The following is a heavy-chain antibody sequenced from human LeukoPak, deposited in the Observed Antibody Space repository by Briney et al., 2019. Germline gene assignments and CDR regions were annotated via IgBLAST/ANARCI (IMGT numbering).Heavy chain of an antibody. Sequence: GGSLRLSCAASGFTLSNCAMTWVRQAPGKELEWVSGIDTKGSRTYYADSVKGRFTISRDNSKNTLFLQMTSVRAEDTVVYYCVKEVVATIPPLWGQGTLVTVSS. J-gene: IGHJ4*02. D-gene: IGHD5-12*01. V-gene: IGHV3-23*01. CDR3: VKEVVATIPPL. CDR1: GFTLSNCA. CDR2: IDTKGSRT.